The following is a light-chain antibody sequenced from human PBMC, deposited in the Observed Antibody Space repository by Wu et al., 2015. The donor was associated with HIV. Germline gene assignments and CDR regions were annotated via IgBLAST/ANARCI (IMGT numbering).Light chain of an antibody. J-gene: IGKJ1*01. CDR1: QGVGSD. CDR3: QKYNDAPWT. Sequence: AMQLTQSPSTLSASVGDSVTVTCRASQGVGSDLAWYQHKPGSSPKLLIYAASELESGVPSRFSGSGSGTDFTLTINSLLPEDVATYYCQKYNDAPWTFGQGTKVEIK. V-gene: IGKV1D-13*01. CDR2: AAS.